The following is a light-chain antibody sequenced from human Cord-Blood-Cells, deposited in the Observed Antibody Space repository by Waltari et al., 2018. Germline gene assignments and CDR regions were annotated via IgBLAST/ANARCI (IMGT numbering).Light chain of an antibody. CDR3: QQRSNWPELT. J-gene: IGKJ4*01. V-gene: IGKV3-11*01. CDR1: QSVSSY. Sequence: IVLTHSPATLSLSPGERATLSCRASQSVSSYLAWYQQKPGQAPRLLISDASNRATGIPARFSGSGSGTDFTLTISSLEPEDFAVYYCQQRSNWPELTFGGGTKVEIK. CDR2: DAS.